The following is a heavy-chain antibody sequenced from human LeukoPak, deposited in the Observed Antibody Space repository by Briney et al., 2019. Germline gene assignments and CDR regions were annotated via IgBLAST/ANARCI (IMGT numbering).Heavy chain of an antibody. CDR1: GYTFTNYT. Sequence: GASVKISCKASGYTFTNYTINWVRQAPGQGLEWMGRINPNSGGTNYAQKFQGRVTMTRDTSISTAYMELSRLRSDDTAVYYCARSQRVGTIIFDPWGQGTLVTVSS. J-gene: IGHJ5*02. CDR3: ARSQRVGTIIFDP. CDR2: INPNSGGT. V-gene: IGHV1-2*06. D-gene: IGHD1-7*01.